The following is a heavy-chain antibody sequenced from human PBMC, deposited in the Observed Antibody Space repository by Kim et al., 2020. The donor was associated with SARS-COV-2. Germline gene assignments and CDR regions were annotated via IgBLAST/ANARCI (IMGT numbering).Heavy chain of an antibody. CDR3: ARITMVRVVHHTQFDY. CDR2: MYYSGST. D-gene: IGHD3-10*01. CDR1: GGSISSSSYY. Sequence: SETLSLSCTVSGGSISSSSYYWGWIRQPPGKGLEWIGSMYYSGSTYYNPSLKSRVTISVDTSKNQFSLKLSSVTAADTAVYYCARITMVRVVHHTQFDYWGQRNLVTVSS. V-gene: IGHV4-39*07. J-gene: IGHJ4*02.